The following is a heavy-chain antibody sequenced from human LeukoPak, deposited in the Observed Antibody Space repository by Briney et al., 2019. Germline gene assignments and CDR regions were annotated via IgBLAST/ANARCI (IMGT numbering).Heavy chain of an antibody. CDR1: GDSISGSSYY. V-gene: IGHV4-39*01. CDR2: VYYTGST. CDR3: ARHGPPMQRQFYDS. D-gene: IGHD5-24*01. J-gene: IGHJ4*02. Sequence: SETLSLTCTVSGDSISGSSYYWAWIRQPPGKGLEWIGSVYYTGSTYYLSSLKSRVTISADTSKNLFSLKVKSMTAADTAVYYCARHGPPMQRQFYDSWGQGTLVTVSS.